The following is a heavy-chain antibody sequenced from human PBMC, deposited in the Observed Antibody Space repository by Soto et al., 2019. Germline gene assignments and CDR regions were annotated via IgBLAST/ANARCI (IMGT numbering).Heavy chain of an antibody. Sequence: QVQLVQSGAEVKKPGASVKVSCKASGYTFTSYGISWVRQAPGQGLEWMGWISAYNGNTNYAQKLQGRVTMTTDTSTSTAYMELRSLRSDDTAVYYCASDPRPSGYWHNNWFDPWGQEPLVTVSS. J-gene: IGHJ5*02. CDR1: GYTFTSYG. CDR2: ISAYNGNT. CDR3: ASDPRPSGYWHNNWFDP. D-gene: IGHD3-22*01. V-gene: IGHV1-18*01.